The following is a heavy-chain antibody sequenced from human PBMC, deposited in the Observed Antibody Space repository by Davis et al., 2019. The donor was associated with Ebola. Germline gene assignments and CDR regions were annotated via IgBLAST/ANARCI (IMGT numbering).Heavy chain of an antibody. CDR1: GFIFSNYG. D-gene: IGHD2-2*01. CDR3: AKESIVLVPAAYYGMDV. Sequence: GESLKISCAASGFIFSNYGMHWVRQAPGEGLEWVAVISYDGSDKYYADSVKGRFTISRDNSKNTLYLQMNSLRAEDTAVYYCAKESIVLVPAAYYGMDVWGQGTTVTVSS. V-gene: IGHV3-30*18. J-gene: IGHJ6*02. CDR2: ISYDGSDK.